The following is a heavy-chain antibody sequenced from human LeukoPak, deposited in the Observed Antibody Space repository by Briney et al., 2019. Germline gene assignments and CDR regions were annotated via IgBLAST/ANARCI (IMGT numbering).Heavy chain of an antibody. CDR3: ARESPCSGDGCHARLDY. CDR1: GYTFTNYA. V-gene: IGHV1-3*01. Sequence: ASVKISCKASGYTFTNYAMHWVRQAPGQRLEWMGWVNAGNGNTKYSQKFQGRVTITRDTSASTAYMELSSLRSEDTAVYYCARESPCSGDGCHARLDYWGQGTLVTVSS. J-gene: IGHJ4*02. CDR2: VNAGNGNT. D-gene: IGHD2-15*01.